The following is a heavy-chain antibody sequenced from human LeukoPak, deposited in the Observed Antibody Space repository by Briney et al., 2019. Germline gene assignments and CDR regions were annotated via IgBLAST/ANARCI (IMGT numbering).Heavy chain of an antibody. CDR3: ARDHSSGWYSDYFDY. V-gene: IGHV3-33*01. CDR1: GFTFSSYG. J-gene: IGHJ4*02. CDR2: IWYDGSNK. Sequence: SGRSLRLSCAASGFTFSSYGMHWVRQAPGKGLEWVGVIWYDGSNKYYADSVKGRFTISRDNSKNTLYLQMNSLRAEDTAVYYRARDHSSGWYSDYFDYWGQGTLVTVSS. D-gene: IGHD6-19*01.